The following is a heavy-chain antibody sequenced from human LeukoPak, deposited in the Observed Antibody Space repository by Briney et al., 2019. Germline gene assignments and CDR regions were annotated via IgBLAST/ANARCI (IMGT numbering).Heavy chain of an antibody. CDR3: ARDRYGGWYSGFDY. CDR2: VYTSGST. CDR1: GGSISSYY. J-gene: IGHJ4*02. D-gene: IGHD1-26*01. V-gene: IGHV4-4*07. Sequence: SETLSLTCTVSGGSISSYYWSWIRQPAGKGLEWIGRVYTSGSTNYNPSLKSRVTMSIDTSKNQFSLKLSSVTAADTAVYYCARDRYGGWYSGFDYWGQGTLVTVSS.